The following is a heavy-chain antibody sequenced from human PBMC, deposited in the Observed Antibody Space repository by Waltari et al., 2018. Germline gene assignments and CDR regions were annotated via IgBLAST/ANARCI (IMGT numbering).Heavy chain of an antibody. V-gene: IGHV4-34*01. D-gene: IGHD1-1*01. J-gene: IGHJ6*02. CDR1: GGSFSGYF. CDR2: ISHSGST. CDR3: ARLSRRSGTPVFGGRNYYGMDV. Sequence: QVQLQQWGAGLLKPSETLSLTCAVLGGSFSGYFWSWIRQTPGEGLEWIGAISHSGSTNYNPSLQSRVTVSKDTSRNQFSLGLTSVTAADTAVYFCARLSRRSGTPVFGGRNYYGMDVWGQGTTVTVSS.